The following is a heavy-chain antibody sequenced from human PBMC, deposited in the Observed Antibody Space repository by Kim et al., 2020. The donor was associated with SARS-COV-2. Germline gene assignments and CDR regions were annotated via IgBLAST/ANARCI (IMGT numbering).Heavy chain of an antibody. CDR2: ISSSSDYI. V-gene: IGHV3-21*01. J-gene: IGHJ4*02. CDR3: LTGLSLIVIVGFYY. Sequence: GGSLRLSCAASGFTFSSYNMNWVRQAPGKGLEWVSSISSSSDYIYYADSVKGRFTISRDNAKNSLFLQMNSLRAENTAMYYCLTGLSLIVIVGFYYWVQ. CDR1: GFTFSSYN. D-gene: IGHD2-21*01.